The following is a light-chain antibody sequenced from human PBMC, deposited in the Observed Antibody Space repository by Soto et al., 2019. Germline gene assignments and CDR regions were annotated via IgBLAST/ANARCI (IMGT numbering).Light chain of an antibody. V-gene: IGKV3-20*01. CDR2: GAS. J-gene: IGKJ3*01. CDR3: QHYSSSPPEFT. Sequence: EIVLTQSPGTLSLSPGERATLSCRASHSVSSSYLAWYQQRPGQAPRLLIFGASYRATGIPDRFSGSGSGTDFNLSISRLEPEDVAVYYSQHYSSSPPEFTFGPGTKVDSK. CDR1: HSVSSSY.